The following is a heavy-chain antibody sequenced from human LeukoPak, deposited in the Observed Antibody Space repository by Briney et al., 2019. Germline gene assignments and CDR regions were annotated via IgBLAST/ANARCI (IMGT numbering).Heavy chain of an antibody. V-gene: IGHV3-33*01. CDR3: ARDVSGRFDY. D-gene: IGHD2-15*01. CDR2: IWYDGSNK. J-gene: IGHJ4*02. CDR1: GFTVSSYG. Sequence: PGGSLRLSCAASGFTVSSYGMHWVRQAPGKGLEWVAVIWYDGSNKYYADSVKGRFTISRDNSKNTLYLQMNSLRAEDTAIYYCARDVSGRFDYWGQGTLVTVSS.